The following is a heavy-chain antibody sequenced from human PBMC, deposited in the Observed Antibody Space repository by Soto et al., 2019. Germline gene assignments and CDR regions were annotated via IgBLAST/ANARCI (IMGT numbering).Heavy chain of an antibody. CDR1: GGSISSGGYS. Sequence: SETLSLTCAVSGGSISSGGYSCSWIRQPPGKGLEWIGYIYHSGSTYYNPSLKSRVTISVHRSKNQFSLKLSSVTAADTAVYYCATYDPLDFFDYWGQGTMVTVSS. D-gene: IGHD3-16*01. V-gene: IGHV4-30-2*01. CDR2: IYHSGST. J-gene: IGHJ4*02. CDR3: ATYDPLDFFDY.